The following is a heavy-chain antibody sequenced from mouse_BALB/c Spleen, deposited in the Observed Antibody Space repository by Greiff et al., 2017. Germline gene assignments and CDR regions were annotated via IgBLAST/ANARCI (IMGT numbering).Heavy chain of an antibody. V-gene: IGHV1-15*01. J-gene: IGHJ4*01. Sequence: QVQLQQSGAELVRPGASVTLSCKASGYTFTDYEMHWVKQTPVHGLEWIGAIDPETGGTAYNQKFKGKATLTADKTSSTAYMELRSLTSEDSAVYYCTRRGYYAMDYWGQGTSVTVSS. CDR3: TRRGYYAMDY. CDR1: GYTFTDYE. CDR2: IDPETGGT.